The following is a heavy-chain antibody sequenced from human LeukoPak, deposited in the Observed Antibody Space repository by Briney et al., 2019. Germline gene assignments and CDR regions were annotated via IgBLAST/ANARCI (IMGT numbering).Heavy chain of an antibody. CDR3: ARDLHYAFDI. J-gene: IGHJ3*02. CDR1: GFTFRRYD. CDR2: ITNSGNSI. Sequence: GGSLRLSCAASGFTFRRYDMSWVRQAPGKGLEWVSYITNSGNSITYADSVKGRFSISRDNAKNSLFLLMSSLRDEDTAVYYCARDLHYAFDIWGQGTMVTVSS. V-gene: IGHV3-48*02.